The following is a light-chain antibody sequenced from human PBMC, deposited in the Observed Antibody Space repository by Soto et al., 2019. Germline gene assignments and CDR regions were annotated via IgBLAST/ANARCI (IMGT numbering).Light chain of an antibody. CDR3: PQRNSYPIT. J-gene: IGKJ5*01. Sequence: DIQLTQSPSFLSASVGDRVTITYRASQGISSYLAWYQQQPGKAPNLLIHTASTLQSGVPSSFRGSGSGTEFTLTSSRLQPEDFATYYCPQRNSYPITFGQGPRREI. CDR1: QGISSY. CDR2: TAS. V-gene: IGKV1-9*01.